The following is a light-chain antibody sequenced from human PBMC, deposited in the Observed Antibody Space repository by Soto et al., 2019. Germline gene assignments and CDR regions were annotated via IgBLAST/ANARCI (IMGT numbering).Light chain of an antibody. CDR3: QQYHNWPPIT. CDR2: DAS. V-gene: IGKV3-15*01. CDR1: RSVSTK. J-gene: IGKJ5*01. Sequence: EIVLTQSPATLSVCPGETATLSFRASRSVSTKLAWYQQKPGQAPRLLINDASTRATGVPARFSGWGSGTEFTLTISSLQSEDFAVYYCQQYHNWPPITFGQGTRLEI.